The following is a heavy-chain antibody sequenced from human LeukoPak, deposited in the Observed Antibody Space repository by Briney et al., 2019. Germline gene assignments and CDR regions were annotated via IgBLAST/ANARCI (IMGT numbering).Heavy chain of an antibody. CDR3: AKELRVLRDSDWLFTPDY. V-gene: IGHV1-2*02. D-gene: IGHD3-9*01. CDR1: GYTFTGYY. J-gene: IGHJ4*02. CDR2: INPNSGGT. Sequence: ASVRVSCKASGYTFTGYYIHWVRQSPRQGLQWMGWINPNSGGTHYAQKFQGRVTMTRDTSINTAYMELTRLTSDDTAVYYCAKELRVLRDSDWLFTPDYWGQGTVVTVST.